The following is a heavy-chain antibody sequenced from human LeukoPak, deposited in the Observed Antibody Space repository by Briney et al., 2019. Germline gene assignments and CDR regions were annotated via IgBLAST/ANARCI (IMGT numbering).Heavy chain of an antibody. D-gene: IGHD1-26*01. V-gene: IGHV1-8*03. Sequence: VASVKVSCKASGYTFTSYDINWVGQATGQGLEWMGWMNPNSGNTGYAQKFQGRVTITRNTSISTAYMELSSLRSEDTAVYYCARGRSIVGVKGWFDPWGQGTLVTVSS. CDR1: GYTFTSYD. CDR3: ARGRSIVGVKGWFDP. J-gene: IGHJ5*02. CDR2: MNPNSGNT.